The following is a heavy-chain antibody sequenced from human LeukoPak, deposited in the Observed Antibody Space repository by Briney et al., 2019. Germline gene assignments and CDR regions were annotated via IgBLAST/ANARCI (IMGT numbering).Heavy chain of an antibody. V-gene: IGHV3-30*19. Sequence: GGSLRPSCAASGFTFSSYGMHWVRQAPGKGLEWVAVISYDGSNKYYADSVKGRFTISRDNSKNTLYLQMNSLRAEDTAVYYCARDERGYSGYDRGGSLDYWGQGTLVTVSS. CDR2: ISYDGSNK. D-gene: IGHD5-12*01. CDR3: ARDERGYSGYDRGGSLDY. CDR1: GFTFSSYG. J-gene: IGHJ4*02.